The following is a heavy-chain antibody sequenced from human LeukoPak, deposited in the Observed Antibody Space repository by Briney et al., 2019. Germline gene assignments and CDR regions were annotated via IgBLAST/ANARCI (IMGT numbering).Heavy chain of an antibody. J-gene: IGHJ6*03. CDR1: GYTFTSYG. D-gene: IGHD3-10*01. Sequence: ASVKVSCKASGYTFTSYGISWVRQAPGQGLEWMGWISAYNGNTKYAQKLQGRVTMTRDTSISTAYMELSRLRSDDTAVYYCARGVGDLWFGELLYYYYYMDVWGKGTTVTVSS. CDR2: ISAYNGNT. V-gene: IGHV1-18*01. CDR3: ARGVGDLWFGELLYYYYYMDV.